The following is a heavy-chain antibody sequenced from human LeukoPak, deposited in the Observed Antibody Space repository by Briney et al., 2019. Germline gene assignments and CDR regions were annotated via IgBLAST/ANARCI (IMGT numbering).Heavy chain of an antibody. CDR1: GFTFSSYS. J-gene: IGHJ5*02. V-gene: IGHV3-21*01. CDR3: ARAAMVRGVIGWFDP. CDR2: ISSSSSYI. Sequence: GGSLRLSCAASGFTFSSYSMNWVRQAPGKGLEWVSSISSSSSYIYYADSVKGRFTISRDNAKNSLHLQMNSLRAEDTAVYYCARAAMVRGVIGWFDPWGQGTLVTVSS. D-gene: IGHD3-10*01.